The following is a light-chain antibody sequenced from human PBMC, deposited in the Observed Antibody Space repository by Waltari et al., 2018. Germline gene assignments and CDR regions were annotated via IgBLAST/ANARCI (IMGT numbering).Light chain of an antibody. J-gene: IGLJ3*02. Sequence: QSVLTQPPSAPGTPRQTATISSSRTHSTLAPHSVCWYQQVPETAPNLLLYRNNQRPSGVPDRFSGSKSGTSASLAISGLRSEDEADYYCAAWDDSLSGWVFGGGTKLTVL. CDR1: HSTLAPHS. CDR3: AAWDDSLSGWV. CDR2: RNN. V-gene: IGLV1-47*01.